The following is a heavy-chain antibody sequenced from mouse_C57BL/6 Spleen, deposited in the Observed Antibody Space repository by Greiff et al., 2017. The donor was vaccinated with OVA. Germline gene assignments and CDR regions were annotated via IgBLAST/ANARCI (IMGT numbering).Heavy chain of an antibody. J-gene: IGHJ3*01. V-gene: IGHV1-64*01. CDR1: GYTFNSYW. Sequence: QVQLQQPGAELVKPGASVKLSCKASGYTFNSYWMHWVKQRPGQGLEWIGMIHPNSGSTNYNAKFKSKATLTVDKSSSTAYMQLSSLTSEDSAVYYCAKGGNYPFAYWGQGTLVTVSA. CDR2: IHPNSGST. D-gene: IGHD2-1*01. CDR3: AKGGNYPFAY.